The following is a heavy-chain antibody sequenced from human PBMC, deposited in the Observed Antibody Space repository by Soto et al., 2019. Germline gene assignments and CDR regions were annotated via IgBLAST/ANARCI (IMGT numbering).Heavy chain of an antibody. CDR3: ARGRGAYCGGDCYSDYFDY. CDR2: IIPIFGTA. D-gene: IGHD2-21*02. V-gene: IGHV1-69*01. CDR1: GGTFSSYA. Sequence: QVPLVQSGAEVKKPGSSVKVSCKASGGTFSSYAISWVRQAPGQGLEWMGGIIPIFGTANYAQKFQGRVTITADESTSTAYMELSSLRSEDTAVYYFARGRGAYCGGDCYSDYFDYWGQGTLVTVSS. J-gene: IGHJ4*02.